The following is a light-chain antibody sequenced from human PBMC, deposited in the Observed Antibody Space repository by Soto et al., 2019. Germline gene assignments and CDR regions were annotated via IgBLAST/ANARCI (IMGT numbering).Light chain of an antibody. Sequence: EIVMTQSPATLSVSPGERATLSCRASQSVSSKLAWYQQKPGQAPRLLIYGASTRATGIPARFSGSGSGTEFTLTISSLQSEDFAVYYCQQYGSSPWTFGQGTKVDIK. CDR1: QSVSSK. CDR3: QQYGSSPWT. J-gene: IGKJ1*01. V-gene: IGKV3-15*01. CDR2: GAS.